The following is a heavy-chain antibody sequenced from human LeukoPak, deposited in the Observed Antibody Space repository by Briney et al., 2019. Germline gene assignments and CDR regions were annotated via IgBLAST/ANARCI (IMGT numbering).Heavy chain of an antibody. D-gene: IGHD2/OR15-2a*01. Sequence: GSLRLSCAASGFTFSSYGMHWVRQAPGKGLEWVAVIWYDGSNKYYADSVKGRFTISRDNSKNTLYLQMNSLRAEDTAVYYCARATGRLSIDYWGQGTLVTASS. J-gene: IGHJ4*02. CDR3: ARATGRLSIDY. CDR2: IWYDGSNK. CDR1: GFTFSSYG. V-gene: IGHV3-33*01.